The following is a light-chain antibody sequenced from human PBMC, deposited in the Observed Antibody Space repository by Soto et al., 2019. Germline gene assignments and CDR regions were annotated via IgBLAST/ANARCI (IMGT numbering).Light chain of an antibody. CDR2: EVS. Sequence: QSALTQPASVSGSPGQSITISCTGTSSDVGDYNYVSWYQQHPGKAPRLIIYEVSNWPSGVSNRFSGSKSGNTASLTISGLQADDEADYYCSSYTSSSSLGVFGGGTKLTVL. CDR1: SSDVGDYNY. J-gene: IGLJ3*02. V-gene: IGLV2-14*01. CDR3: SSYTSSSSLGV.